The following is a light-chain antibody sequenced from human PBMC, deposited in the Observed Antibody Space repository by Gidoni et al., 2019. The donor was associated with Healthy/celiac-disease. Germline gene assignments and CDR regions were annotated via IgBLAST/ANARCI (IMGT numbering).Light chain of an antibody. V-gene: IGKV1-33*01. CDR2: DAS. Sequence: DIQMTQSPSSLSASVGDRVTITCQARQDISNYLNWYQQKPGKAPKLLIYDASNLETGVPSRFSGSGSGTDFTFTISSLQPEDIATYYCQQYDNLPRFTLGPWDQSGYQT. CDR1: QDISNY. CDR3: QQYDNLPRFT. J-gene: IGKJ3*01.